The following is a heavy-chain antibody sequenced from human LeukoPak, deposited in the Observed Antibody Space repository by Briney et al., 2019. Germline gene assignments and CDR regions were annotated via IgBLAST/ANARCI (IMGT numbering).Heavy chain of an antibody. CDR1: GYTFTSKY. D-gene: IGHD6-13*01. Sequence: ASVKVSCKASGYTFTSKYIHWVRQAPGQGLEWMGIINPSGGSTTYAQKFQGRVTITADESTSTAYMELSSLRSEDTAVYYCAKGYSSSWYIDYWGQGTLVTVSS. V-gene: IGHV1-46*01. CDR3: AKGYSSSWYIDY. CDR2: INPSGGST. J-gene: IGHJ4*02.